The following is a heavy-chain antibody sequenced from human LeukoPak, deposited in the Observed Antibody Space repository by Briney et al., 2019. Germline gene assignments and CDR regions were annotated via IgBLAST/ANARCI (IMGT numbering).Heavy chain of an antibody. J-gene: IGHJ6*02. CDR2: IYHGDSDT. Sequence: GESLKISCKGSGYSFTSYWIGWVRQMPGKGLEWMGIIYHGDSDTRCSPSFQGQVTISADKSISTAYLQWSSLKASDTAMYYCARVPTRAVRGVIRPVYGMDVWGQGTTVTVSS. CDR3: ARVPTRAVRGVIRPVYGMDV. CDR1: GYSFTSYW. D-gene: IGHD3-10*01. V-gene: IGHV5-51*01.